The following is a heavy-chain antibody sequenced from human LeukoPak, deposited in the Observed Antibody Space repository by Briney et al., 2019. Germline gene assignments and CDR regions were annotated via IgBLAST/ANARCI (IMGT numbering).Heavy chain of an antibody. Sequence: GGYLRLSCAASGFTFSSYGMHWVRRAPGKGLEWVAFIRYDGSNQYYADSVKGRFTISRDNSKNTMYPQMNSLRPEGTAVYYCAPRNRGYWGQGTLVTVSS. D-gene: IGHD1-14*01. V-gene: IGHV3-30*02. CDR1: GFTFSSYG. J-gene: IGHJ4*02. CDR2: IRYDGSNQ. CDR3: APRNRGY.